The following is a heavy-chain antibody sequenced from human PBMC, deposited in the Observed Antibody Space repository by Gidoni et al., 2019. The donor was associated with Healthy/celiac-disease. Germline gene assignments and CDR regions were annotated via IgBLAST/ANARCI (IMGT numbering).Heavy chain of an antibody. D-gene: IGHD3-3*01. V-gene: IGHV3-30*04. CDR3: ARAGRTYDFWSGYYSLGDY. Sequence: QVQLVESGGGVVQPGRSLRLSCAASGFTFSRYAMHWVRQPPGKGLEWVAVISYDGSNKYYADSVKGRFTISRDNSKNTLYLQMNSLRAEDTAVYYCARAGRTYDFWSGYYSLGDYWGQGTLVTVSS. CDR2: ISYDGSNK. J-gene: IGHJ4*02. CDR1: GFTFSRYA.